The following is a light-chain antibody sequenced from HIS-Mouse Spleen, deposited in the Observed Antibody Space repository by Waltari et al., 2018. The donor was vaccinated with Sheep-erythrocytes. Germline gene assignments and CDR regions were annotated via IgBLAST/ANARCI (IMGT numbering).Light chain of an antibody. Sequence: SYELTQPSSVSVSQGQTARITCSGDVLAKKYARWFQQKPGQAPVLVIYKDRERPSGIPELFSGSSSGTAVTLTISGAQVEDEADYFCYSAADNNQCVFGTGTMVTVL. CDR3: YSAADNNQCV. V-gene: IGLV3-27*01. CDR2: KDR. CDR1: VLAKKY. J-gene: IGLJ1*01.